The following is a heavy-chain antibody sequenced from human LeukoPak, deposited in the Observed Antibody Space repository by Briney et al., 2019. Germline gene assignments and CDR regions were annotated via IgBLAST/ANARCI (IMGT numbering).Heavy chain of an antibody. CDR3: ARVSVVYGMDV. CDR1: GGSINSDY. V-gene: IGHV4-59*01. CDR2: MYYTGST. Sequence: SETLSLTCSVSGGSINSDYWAWIRQPPGKGLEWIGYMYYTGSTNYNPSLKSRVTISLATSKNHFSLKLNSVTAADTAVYYCARVSVVYGMDVWGRGTTVTVSS. J-gene: IGHJ6*02.